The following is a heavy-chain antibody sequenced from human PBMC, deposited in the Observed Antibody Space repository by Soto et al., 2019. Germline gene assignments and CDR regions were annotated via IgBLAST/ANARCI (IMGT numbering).Heavy chain of an antibody. CDR1: GFTFSSYS. CDR3: ATISGTTSWDDN. Sequence: EVQLVESGGGLVKPGGSLRLSCAASGFTFSSYSMNWVRQAPGKGLEWVSYIDSSSSYIYYADSVKGRFTISRDNAKNSLYLQMNSLRAEDTAVYYCATISGTTSWDDNWGQGTLVTVSS. V-gene: IGHV3-21*01. D-gene: IGHD1-20*01. CDR2: IDSSSSYI. J-gene: IGHJ4*02.